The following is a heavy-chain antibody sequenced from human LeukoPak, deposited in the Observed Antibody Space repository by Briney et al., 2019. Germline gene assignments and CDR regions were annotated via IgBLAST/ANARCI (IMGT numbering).Heavy chain of an antibody. V-gene: IGHV3-74*01. CDR1: GFTFSSYW. D-gene: IGHD6-19*01. CDR2: INSDGSST. CDR3: ARGSSGWSPFDY. J-gene: IGHJ4*02. Sequence: GGSRRLSCAASGFTFSSYWMHWVRQAPGKGLVWVSRINSDGSSTSYADSVKGRFTISRDNAKNTLYLQMNSLRAEDTAVYYCARGSSGWSPFDYWGQGTLVTVSS.